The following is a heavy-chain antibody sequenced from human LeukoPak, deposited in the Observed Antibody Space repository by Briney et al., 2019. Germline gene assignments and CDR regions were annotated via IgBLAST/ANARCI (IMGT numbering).Heavy chain of an antibody. V-gene: IGHV1-18*01. CDR2: ISAYNGNT. CDR1: GYTFTSYG. J-gene: IGHJ6*03. D-gene: IGHD3-22*01. Sequence: GASVKVSCKASGYTFTSYGISWVRQAPGQGLEWMEWISAYNGNTNYAQKLQGRVTMTTDTSTSTAYMELRSLRSDDTAVYYCARDNLYYYDSSGYPYYYYMDVWGKGTTVTVSS. CDR3: ARDNLYYYDSSGYPYYYYMDV.